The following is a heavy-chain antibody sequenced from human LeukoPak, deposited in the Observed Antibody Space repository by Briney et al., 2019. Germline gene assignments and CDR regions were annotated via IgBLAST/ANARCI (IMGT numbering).Heavy chain of an antibody. CDR2: ISYDGSNK. J-gene: IGHJ4*02. Sequence: PGGSLRLSCAASGFTFSSYAMHWVRRAPGKGLEWVAVISYDGSNKYYADSVKGRFTISRDNSKNTLYLQMNSLRAEDTAVYYCARVSYYYDSSGPSHFDYWGQGTLVTVSS. D-gene: IGHD3-22*01. CDR3: ARVSYYYDSSGPSHFDY. V-gene: IGHV3-30-3*01. CDR1: GFTFSSYA.